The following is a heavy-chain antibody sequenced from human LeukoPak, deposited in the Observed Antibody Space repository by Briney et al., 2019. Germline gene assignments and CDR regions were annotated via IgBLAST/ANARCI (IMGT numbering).Heavy chain of an antibody. CDR1: GGSISSYY. D-gene: IGHD6-6*01. J-gene: IGHJ4*02. CDR2: FHYSGTT. V-gene: IGHV4-59*01. CDR3: ARFGTSSSRFFDQ. Sequence: SETLSLTCTVSGGSISSYYWNWIRQPPGEGLEWIGYFHYSGTTNYNASLKSRVTIALDTSKNQFSLNLYSVTAADTAVYYCARFGTSSSRFFDQWGQGTLVTVSS.